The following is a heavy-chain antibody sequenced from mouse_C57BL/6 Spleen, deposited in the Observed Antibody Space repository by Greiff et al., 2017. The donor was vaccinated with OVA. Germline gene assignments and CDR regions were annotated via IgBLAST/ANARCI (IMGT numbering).Heavy chain of an antibody. CDR3: ARYYGSSYWYFDV. D-gene: IGHD1-1*01. CDR1: GYTFTDYN. V-gene: IGHV1-18*01. Sequence: EVHLVESGPELVKPGASVKIPCKASGYTFTDYNMDWVKQSHGKSLEWIGDINPNNGGTIYNQKFKGKATLTVDKSSSTAYMELRSLTSEDTAVYYCARYYGSSYWYFDVWGTGTTVTVSS. CDR2: INPNNGGT. J-gene: IGHJ1*03.